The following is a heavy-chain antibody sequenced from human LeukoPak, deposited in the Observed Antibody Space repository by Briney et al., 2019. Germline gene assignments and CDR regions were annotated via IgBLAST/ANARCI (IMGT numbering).Heavy chain of an antibody. J-gene: IGHJ5*02. D-gene: IGHD2-2*01. CDR1: GYSSTSYW. CDR2: IYPGDSDT. CDR3: VRRDITSRYVVWFDP. V-gene: IGHV5-51*01. Sequence: GESLKISCKGSGYSSTSYWIGWVRQMPGKGLELMGIIYPGDSDTRYRPSFQGQVTISADKSINTAYLQWNSLKASDTAIYYCVRRDITSRYVVWFDPWGQGTPVTVSS.